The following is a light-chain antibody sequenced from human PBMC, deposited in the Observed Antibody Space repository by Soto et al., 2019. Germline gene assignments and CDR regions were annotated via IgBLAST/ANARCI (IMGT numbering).Light chain of an antibody. V-gene: IGKV1-39*01. CDR1: QGISTY. CDR2: AAS. Sequence: DIQMTQSPSSLSASVVDRVTITFRASQGISTYLNWYQQKPGKAPKLLIYAASSLQSGVPSRFSGSGSGTDFTLTISSLQPEDFATYYCQQSYSTPRITFGQGTRLEIK. CDR3: QQSYSTPRIT. J-gene: IGKJ5*01.